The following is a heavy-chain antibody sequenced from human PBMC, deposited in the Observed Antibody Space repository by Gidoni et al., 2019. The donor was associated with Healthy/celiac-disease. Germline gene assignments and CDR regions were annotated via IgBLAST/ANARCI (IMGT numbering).Heavy chain of an antibody. CDR2: IYSGGST. V-gene: IGHV3-66*01. J-gene: IGHJ6*02. D-gene: IGHD6-19*01. CDR3: ARDPRGSGSRGGMDV. Sequence: EVQLVESGGGLVQPGGSLRLSCAASGSTVSSNYMSWVRQAPGKGLEWVSVIYSGGSTYYADSVKGRFTISRDNSKNTLYLQMNSLRAEDTAVYYCARDPRGSGSRGGMDVWGQGTTVTVSS. CDR1: GSTVSSNY.